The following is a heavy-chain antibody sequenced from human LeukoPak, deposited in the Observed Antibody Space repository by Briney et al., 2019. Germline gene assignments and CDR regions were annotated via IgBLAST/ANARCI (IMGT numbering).Heavy chain of an antibody. V-gene: IGHV3-30*18. J-gene: IGHJ6*02. D-gene: IGHD4-23*01. Sequence: PGRSLRLSCAASGFTFSSYGMHWVRQAPGKGLEWVAVISYDGSNKYYADSVKGRFTISRDNSKNTLYLQMNSLRGEDTAVYYCAKVTHYGGNSGPRTYYYYYGMDVWGQGTTVTVSS. CDR1: GFTFSSYG. CDR2: ISYDGSNK. CDR3: AKVTHYGGNSGPRTYYYYYGMDV.